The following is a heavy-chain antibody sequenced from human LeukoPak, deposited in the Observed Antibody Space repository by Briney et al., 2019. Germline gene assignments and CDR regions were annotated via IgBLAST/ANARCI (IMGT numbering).Heavy chain of an antibody. Sequence: SETLSLTCTVSGGSISSYYWSWIRQPPGKGLEWIGYIYYSGSTNYNPSLKSRVTISVDTSKNQFPLKLSSVTAADTAVYYCARDRYSSSWYGFDYWGQGTLVTVSS. CDR3: ARDRYSSSWYGFDY. J-gene: IGHJ4*02. CDR2: IYYSGST. CDR1: GGSISSYY. D-gene: IGHD6-13*01. V-gene: IGHV4-59*01.